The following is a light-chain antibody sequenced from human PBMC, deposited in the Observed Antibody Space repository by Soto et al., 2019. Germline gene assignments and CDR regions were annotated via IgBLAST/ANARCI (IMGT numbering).Light chain of an antibody. J-gene: IGKJ1*01. Sequence: AIQLTQHPSSRSAFVGDRVTITCRASQDIRSDLAWYQQRPGKAPKLLIFAAFNLQSGVPSRFSGSGSGTDFTLTISRLEPEDFANYYCQQYGSSPWTFGQGTKVDIK. CDR1: QDIRSD. CDR2: AAF. CDR3: QQYGSSPWT. V-gene: IGKV1-13*02.